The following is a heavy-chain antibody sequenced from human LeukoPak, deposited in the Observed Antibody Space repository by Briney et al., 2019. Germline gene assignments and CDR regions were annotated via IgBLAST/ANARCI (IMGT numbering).Heavy chain of an antibody. D-gene: IGHD2/OR15-2a*01. CDR1: GYTFTSYG. Sequence: ASVKVSCKASGYTFTSYGISWVRQAPGQGLEWMGWISAYNGNTNYAQKLQGRVIMTTDTSTSTAYMELRSLRSDDTAVYYCARDRDGSPGFYAPMDVWGQGTTVTVSS. CDR3: ARDRDGSPGFYAPMDV. CDR2: ISAYNGNT. V-gene: IGHV1-18*01. J-gene: IGHJ6*02.